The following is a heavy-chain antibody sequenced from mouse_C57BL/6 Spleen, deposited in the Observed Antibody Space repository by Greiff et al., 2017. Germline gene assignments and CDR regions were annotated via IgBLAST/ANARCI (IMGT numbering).Heavy chain of an antibody. CDR3: ARCDYYGSSYAMDY. CDR1: GYTFTDYN. J-gene: IGHJ4*01. CDR2: INPNNGGT. D-gene: IGHD1-1*01. Sequence: EVKLQESGPELVKPGASVKIPCKASGYTFTDYNMDWVKQSHGKSLEWIGDINPNNGGTIYNQKFKGKATLTVDKSSSTAYMELRSLTSEDTAVYYCARCDYYGSSYAMDYWGQGTSVTVAS. V-gene: IGHV1-18*01.